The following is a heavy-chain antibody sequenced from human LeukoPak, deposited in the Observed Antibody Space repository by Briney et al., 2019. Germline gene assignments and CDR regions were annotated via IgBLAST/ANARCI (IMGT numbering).Heavy chain of an antibody. V-gene: IGHV3-23*01. J-gene: IGHJ4*02. CDR2: ISGSGGST. D-gene: IGHD3-22*01. Sequence: GRSLRLSCAASGFIFSSYAMRWVRQAPGKGLEWVSAISGSGGSTYYADSVKGRFTISRDNSKNTIYLQMNSLRAEDTAVYYCARAYYYDSSGYYPIDYWGQGTLVTVSS. CDR1: GFIFSSYA. CDR3: ARAYYYDSSGYYPIDY.